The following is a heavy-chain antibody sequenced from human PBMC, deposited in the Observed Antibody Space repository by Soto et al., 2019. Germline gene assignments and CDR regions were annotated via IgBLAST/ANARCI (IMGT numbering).Heavy chain of an antibody. Sequence: QVQLVQSGGEVRKPGASVKVSCKASGYTFDIYGISWVRQVPGQGPEWMGWISADNGDTKNAQKFKKRVIMTTATSTSTAYMELRSLRSDDTAVYFCARDRSYYYESSGYPFDYWGQGTLVSVSS. CDR1: GYTFDIYG. CDR3: ARDRSYYYESSGYPFDY. D-gene: IGHD3-22*01. V-gene: IGHV1-18*01. J-gene: IGHJ4*02. CDR2: ISADNGDT.